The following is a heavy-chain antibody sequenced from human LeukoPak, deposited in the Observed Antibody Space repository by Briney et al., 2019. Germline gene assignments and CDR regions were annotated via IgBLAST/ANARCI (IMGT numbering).Heavy chain of an antibody. CDR1: GYTFTTYY. J-gene: IGHJ4*02. V-gene: IGHV1-46*01. CDR2: ISPSGGST. CDR3: ARALTAGYDSSGYPLLY. Sequence: ASVKVSCKASGYTFTTYYIHWVRQAPGQGLEWMGVISPSGGSTSYAQKFQGRVSLTRDTSTSTVYMELSSLRSEDTAVYYCARALTAGYDSSGYPLLYWGQGTLVTASS. D-gene: IGHD3-22*01.